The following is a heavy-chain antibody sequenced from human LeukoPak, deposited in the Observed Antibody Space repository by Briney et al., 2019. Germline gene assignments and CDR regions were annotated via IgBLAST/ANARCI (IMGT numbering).Heavy chain of an antibody. CDR2: INWNGGST. J-gene: IGHJ6*03. Sequence: GGSLRLSCAASGFTFDDYGMSWVRHAPGKGLEWVSGINWNGGSTGYADSAKGRFTISRDNAKNSLYLQMNSLRAEDTALYYCARYYDFDYYYYYMDVWGKGTTVTVSS. V-gene: IGHV3-20*04. CDR3: ARYYDFDYYYYYMDV. CDR1: GFTFDDYG. D-gene: IGHD3-3*01.